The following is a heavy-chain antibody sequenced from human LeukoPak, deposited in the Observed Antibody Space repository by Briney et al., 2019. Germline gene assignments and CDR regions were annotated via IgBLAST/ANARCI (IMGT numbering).Heavy chain of an antibody. D-gene: IGHD6-13*01. CDR2: IIPIFGTA. Sequence: SVKVSCKASGGTFSSYAISWVRQAPGQGLEWMGGIIPIFGTANYAQKFQGRVTITADESTSTAYMELSSLRSEDTAVYYCARAGQQLVRRNAFDIWGQGTMVTVSS. CDR1: GGTFSSYA. J-gene: IGHJ3*02. V-gene: IGHV1-69*13. CDR3: ARAGQQLVRRNAFDI.